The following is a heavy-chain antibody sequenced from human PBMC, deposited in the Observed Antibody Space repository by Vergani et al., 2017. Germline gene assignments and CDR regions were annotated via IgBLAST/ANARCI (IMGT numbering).Heavy chain of an antibody. D-gene: IGHD3-22*01. CDR2: VSTGTKSQ. CDR1: GFDFSSYI. J-gene: IGHJ3*01. Sequence: QLVESGGGWVQPGGSLRLSCVVSGFDFSSYIMNWVRQAPGKGLEWVSFVSTGTKSQSYAESVKGRFTISRDSAKNSLYLQMDSLRAADTAVYYCAREDSRTSGRAFDFWVQGTKVTVSS. V-gene: IGHV3-48*01. CDR3: AREDSRTSGRAFDF.